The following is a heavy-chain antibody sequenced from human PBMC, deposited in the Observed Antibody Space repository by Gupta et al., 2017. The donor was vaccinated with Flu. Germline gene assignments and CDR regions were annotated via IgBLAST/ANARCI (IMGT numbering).Heavy chain of an antibody. Sequence: QLQLQESGPELVKPSETLSLTCTVSGGSISSSDYYWGWIRQPPGKGLEWIGSIYYSGSAYYNPSLKSRVTISVDTSKDQFSLRLSSVTAADTAVYYCARHWAGSGQKFDPWGQGILVTVSS. J-gene: IGHJ5*02. D-gene: IGHD3-10*01. CDR2: IYYSGSA. CDR3: ARHWAGSGQKFDP. V-gene: IGHV4-39*01. CDR1: GGSISSSDYY.